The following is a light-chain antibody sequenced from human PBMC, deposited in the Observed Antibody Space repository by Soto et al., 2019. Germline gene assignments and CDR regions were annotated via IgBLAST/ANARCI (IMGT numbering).Light chain of an antibody. V-gene: IGKV1-39*01. CDR2: AAS. CDR3: QHTYST. Sequence: DIQMAQSPSSLSASVGDRVTITCRASQSISNYLNWYQQKSGEVPKLLIYAASRLHSGVPSRFSGSGSRTDFTITISSLQPEDFATYYCQHTYSTFGQGTKVELK. CDR1: QSISNY. J-gene: IGKJ1*01.